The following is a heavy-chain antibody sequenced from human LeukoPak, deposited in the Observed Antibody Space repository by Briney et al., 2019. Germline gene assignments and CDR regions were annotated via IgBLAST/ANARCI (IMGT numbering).Heavy chain of an antibody. CDR3: AKFGLMVYAEYNWFDP. Sequence: GASVKVSCKASGYTFTSYAMHWVRQAPGQRLEWMGWSDAGNGNTKYSQEFQGRVTITRDTSASTAYMELSSLRSEDTAVYYCAKFGLMVYAEYNWFDPWGQGTLVTVSS. D-gene: IGHD2-8*01. J-gene: IGHJ5*02. V-gene: IGHV1-3*02. CDR1: GYTFTSYA. CDR2: SDAGNGNT.